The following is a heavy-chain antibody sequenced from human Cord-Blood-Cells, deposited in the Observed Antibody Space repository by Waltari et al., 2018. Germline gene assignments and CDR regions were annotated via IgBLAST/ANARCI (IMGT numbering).Heavy chain of an antibody. CDR2: SNPNSGGT. V-gene: IGHV1-2*04. J-gene: IGHJ3*02. CDR1: GYTFTGYY. Sequence: QVQLVQSGAEVKKPGASVKVSCKASGYTFTGYYMHCVRQAPGQGLEWMGWSNPNSGGTNYAQKFQGWVTMTRDTSISTAYMELSRLRSDDTAVYYCARGPGDIVATNDAFDIWGQGTMVTVSS. CDR3: ARGPGDIVATNDAFDI. D-gene: IGHD5-12*01.